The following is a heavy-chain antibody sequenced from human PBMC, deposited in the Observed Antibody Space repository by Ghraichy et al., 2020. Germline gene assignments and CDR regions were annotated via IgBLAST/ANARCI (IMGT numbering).Heavy chain of an antibody. J-gene: IGHJ4*02. CDR1: GGSISGYY. CDR2: IYTSGST. V-gene: IGHV4-4*07. D-gene: IGHD1-26*01. Sequence: SETLSLTCTVSGGSISGYYWSWIRQPAGKGLEWIGRIYTSGSTNYNPSLKSRVTMSVDTSRSQFSLLLSSVTAADTGVYYCAREGGSYRYFDYWGQGTLVTVSS. CDR3: AREGGSYRYFDY.